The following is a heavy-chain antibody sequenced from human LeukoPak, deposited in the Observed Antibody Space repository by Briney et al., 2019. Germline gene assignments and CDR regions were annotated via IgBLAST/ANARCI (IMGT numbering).Heavy chain of an antibody. Sequence: GSGPTLVNPTQALTLTCTFSGFSLRTSAVGVGWIRQPPGKALGWLSLIYWDDDKRYSPSMKSRLTITKDTSKNQVVLTMTNMDHVDTATYYCAHRDGSNFVNWFDPWGQGTLVTVSS. CDR1: GFSLRTSAVG. J-gene: IGHJ5*02. D-gene: IGHD1-26*01. CDR3: AHRDGSNFVNWFDP. V-gene: IGHV2-5*02. CDR2: IYWDDDK.